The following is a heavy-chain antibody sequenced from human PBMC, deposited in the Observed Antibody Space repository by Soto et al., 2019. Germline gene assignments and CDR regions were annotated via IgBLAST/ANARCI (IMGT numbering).Heavy chain of an antibody. J-gene: IGHJ4*02. D-gene: IGHD2-2*01. CDR1: GFTFSSYG. V-gene: IGHV3-30*18. CDR2: ISYDGSNK. Sequence: PGGSLRLSCAASGFTFSSYGMHWVRQAPGKGLEWVAVISYDGSNKYYADSVKGRFTISRDNSKNTLYLQMNSLRAEDTAVYYCAKDAYVYCSSTSCLFDYWGQGTLVTVPQ. CDR3: AKDAYVYCSSTSCLFDY.